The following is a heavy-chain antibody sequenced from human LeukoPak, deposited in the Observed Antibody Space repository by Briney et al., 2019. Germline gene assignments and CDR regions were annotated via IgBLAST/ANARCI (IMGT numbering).Heavy chain of an antibody. J-gene: IGHJ4*02. CDR2: INHSGST. CDR3: ARDRIAVAFDY. CDR1: GGPFSGYY. Sequence: SETLSLTCAVYGGPFSGYYWSWIRQPPGKGLEWIGEINHSGSTNYNPSLKSRVTISVDTSKNQFSLKLSSVTAADTAVYYCARDRIAVAFDYWGQGTLVTVSS. V-gene: IGHV4-34*01. D-gene: IGHD6-13*01.